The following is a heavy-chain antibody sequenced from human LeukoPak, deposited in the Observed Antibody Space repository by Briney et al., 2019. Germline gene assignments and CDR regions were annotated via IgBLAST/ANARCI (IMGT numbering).Heavy chain of an antibody. V-gene: IGHV1-2*02. D-gene: IGHD2-15*01. CDR2: INVHTGVA. CDR1: GYTFTGYN. Sequence: GASVKLSCTASGYTFTGYNMHWVRQAPGQGLEWMGWINVHTGVAHYAQKFHGRVTMTRDTSISTAYMELSRLRSDDTAVYYCAREGRGWAFDIWGQGTMVTVSS. CDR3: AREGRGWAFDI. J-gene: IGHJ3*02.